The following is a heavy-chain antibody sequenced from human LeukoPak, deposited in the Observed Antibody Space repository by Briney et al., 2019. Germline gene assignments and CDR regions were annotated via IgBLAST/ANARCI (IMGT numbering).Heavy chain of an antibody. CDR3: AGDDTGGYRFDY. D-gene: IGHD3-22*01. Sequence: SETLSLTCTVSGGSISSYYWSWIRQPPGKGLEWIGYIYHSGSTTYNPSLKSRVTISIDRSKNQFSLKLSSVTAADTAVYYCAGDDTGGYRFDYWGQGTLVTVSS. CDR1: GGSISSYY. V-gene: IGHV4-59*12. CDR2: IYHSGST. J-gene: IGHJ4*02.